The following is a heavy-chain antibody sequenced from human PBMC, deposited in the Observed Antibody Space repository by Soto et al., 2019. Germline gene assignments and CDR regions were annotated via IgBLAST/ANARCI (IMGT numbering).Heavy chain of an antibody. Sequence: QVQLQQWGAGLLKPSETLSLTCAVYGGSFSGYYWSWIRQPPGKGLEWIGEINHSGSTNYNPSLSIRVPISVDTSKNQFSLKLSSVTAADTAVYYCARAAVEEYSSNWFDPWGQGTLVTVSS. J-gene: IGHJ5*02. V-gene: IGHV4-34*01. CDR1: GGSFSGYY. CDR3: ARAAVEEYSSNWFDP. D-gene: IGHD6-6*01. CDR2: INHSGST.